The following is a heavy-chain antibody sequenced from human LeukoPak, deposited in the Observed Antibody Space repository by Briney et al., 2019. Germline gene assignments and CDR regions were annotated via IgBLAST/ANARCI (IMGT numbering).Heavy chain of an antibody. CDR1: GGSISSGVYY. CDR2: IYYSGST. J-gene: IGHJ6*03. V-gene: IGHV4-31*03. D-gene: IGHD2-2*01. Sequence: PSQTLSLTCTVSGGSISSGVYYWSWIRQHPGKGLEWIGYIYYSGSTYYNPSLKSRVTISVDTSKNQFSLKLSSVTAADTAVYYCARVSSTNFYYYYMDVWGKGTTVTVSS. CDR3: ARVSSTNFYYYYMDV.